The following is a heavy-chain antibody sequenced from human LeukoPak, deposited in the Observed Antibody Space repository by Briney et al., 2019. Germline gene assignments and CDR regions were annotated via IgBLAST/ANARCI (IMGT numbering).Heavy chain of an antibody. CDR3: AKEGTMTPGGLYWYFDL. Sequence: GGSLRLSCEASGVSFMTSAMSWVRQAPGKGLEWVSSITVSGGGTYYGDPVKGRFTFSRDNSKNTLFLQMNGLGVEDTAIYYCAKEGTMTPGGLYWYFDLWGRGTLVTVSS. J-gene: IGHJ2*01. CDR2: ITVSGGGT. CDR1: GVSFMTSA. D-gene: IGHD3-10*01. V-gene: IGHV3-23*01.